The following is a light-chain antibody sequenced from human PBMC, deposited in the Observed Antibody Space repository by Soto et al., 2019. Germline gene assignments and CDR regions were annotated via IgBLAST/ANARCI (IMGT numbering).Light chain of an antibody. J-gene: IGLJ3*02. Sequence: QSVLTQPPSASGTPGQTVSISCSGTSSNMRTNTVNWYQHLPGTAPKLIIYSNDQRPSGVTDRFSASKSGTSASLAINGLQSADEAVYYCAAWDDSLAWVFGGGTKVTVL. CDR3: AAWDDSLAWV. CDR1: SSNMRTNT. CDR2: SND. V-gene: IGLV1-44*01.